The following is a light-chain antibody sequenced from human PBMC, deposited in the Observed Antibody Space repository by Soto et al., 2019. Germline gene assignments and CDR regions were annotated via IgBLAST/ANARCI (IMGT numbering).Light chain of an antibody. CDR1: SSDVGGYNY. V-gene: IGLV2-14*01. Sequence: QSVLTQPASVSGSPGQSITISCTGTSSDVGGYNYVSWYQQHPGKAPKLMIYDVRNRPSGVPNRFSGSKSVNTASLTISGLQAEDEADYYCSSYTTISTYVFGTGTKLTVL. CDR3: SSYTTISTYV. CDR2: DVR. J-gene: IGLJ1*01.